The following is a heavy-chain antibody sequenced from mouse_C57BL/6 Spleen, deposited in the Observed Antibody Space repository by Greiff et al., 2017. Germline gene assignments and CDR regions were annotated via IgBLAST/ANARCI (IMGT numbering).Heavy chain of an antibody. V-gene: IGHV1-54*01. CDR2: INPGSGGT. CDR1: GYAFTNYL. D-gene: IGHD2-4*01. CDR3: ARDDYDKNWFAY. Sequence: QVQLKQSGAELVRPGTSVKVSCKASGYAFTNYLIEWVKQRPGQGLEWIGVINPGSGGTNYNEKFKGKATLTADKSSSTAYMQLSSLTSEDSAVYFCARDDYDKNWFAYWGQGTLVTVSA. J-gene: IGHJ3*01.